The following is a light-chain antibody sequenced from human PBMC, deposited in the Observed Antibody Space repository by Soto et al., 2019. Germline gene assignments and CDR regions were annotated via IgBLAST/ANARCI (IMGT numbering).Light chain of an antibody. CDR3: MQALESPPT. V-gene: IGKV2-28*01. J-gene: IGKJ4*01. CDR2: MGF. CDR1: QSLLNRNGQNC. Sequence: DIVMTQSPLSLPVTPGEPASISCRSSQSLLNRNGQNCLDWYLQKPGQSPQLLINMGFIRASGVPDRFSGSGSGTYFTLTISRVEAEDVGVYYCMQALESPPTFGGGTKVEIK.